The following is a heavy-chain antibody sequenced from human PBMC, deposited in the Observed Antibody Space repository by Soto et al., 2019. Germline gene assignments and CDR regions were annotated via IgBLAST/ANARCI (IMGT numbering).Heavy chain of an antibody. J-gene: IGHJ4*02. D-gene: IGHD5-18*01. CDR3: ARDPGYSYVYN. CDR2: INAGNGNT. CDR1: GYTFTSYA. V-gene: IGHV1-3*01. Sequence: QVQLVQSGAEVKKPGASVKVSCKASGYTFTSYAMHWVRQAPGQRLEWMGWINAGNGNTKYSQKFQGRVTITRDTSASTAYMALSSLRSEDTAVYYCARDPGYSYVYNWGQGTLVTVSS.